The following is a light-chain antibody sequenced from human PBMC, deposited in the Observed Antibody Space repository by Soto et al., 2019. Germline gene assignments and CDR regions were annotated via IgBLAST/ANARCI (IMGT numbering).Light chain of an antibody. CDR2: GAS. CDR1: QASFNY. Sequence: DIPLTQSPIFLSASVGDRVTISCRASQASFNYLAWYQQKPGKAPNLLIFGASTLQSGVPSRFSGSGSGTEFTLTISSLQPEDFATYYCQQLNSHPRTFGQGTKLEIK. J-gene: IGKJ2*01. CDR3: QQLNSHPRT. V-gene: IGKV1-9*01.